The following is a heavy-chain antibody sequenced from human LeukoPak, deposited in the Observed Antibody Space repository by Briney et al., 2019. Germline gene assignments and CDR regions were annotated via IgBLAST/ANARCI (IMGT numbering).Heavy chain of an antibody. D-gene: IGHD1-14*01. CDR1: GFTFNSYW. CDR2: IKLDGSEK. V-gene: IGHV3-7*01. Sequence: GGSLRLSCAASGFTFNSYWMTWVRQSPGKGLEWVANIKLDGSEKHYVDSVKGRFTISRDNAKKSLYLEMNSLRAEDTAVYYCAREPEPGGLDYWGQGTLVTVSS. CDR3: AREPEPGGLDY. J-gene: IGHJ4*02.